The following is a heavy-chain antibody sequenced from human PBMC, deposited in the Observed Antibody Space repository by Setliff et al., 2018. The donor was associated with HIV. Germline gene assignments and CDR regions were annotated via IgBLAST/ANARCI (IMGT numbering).Heavy chain of an antibody. CDR1: GYSFTNYD. CDR3: ARRPCDRDSCSFDF. J-gene: IGHJ4*02. D-gene: IGHD2-2*01. V-gene: IGHV1-8*02. Sequence: ASVKVSCKASGYSFTNYDIHWVRQAAGQGLEWMGWMNPNTGDTGYAPKVQGRVSMTRDTSISTAYMALSSLRSEDTAVYYCARRPCDRDSCSFDFWGQGTLVTVSS. CDR2: MNPNTGDT.